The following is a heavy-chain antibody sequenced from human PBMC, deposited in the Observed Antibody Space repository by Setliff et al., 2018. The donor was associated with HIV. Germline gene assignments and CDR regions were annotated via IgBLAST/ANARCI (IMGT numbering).Heavy chain of an antibody. J-gene: IGHJ6*04. V-gene: IGHV3-21*01. CDR2: ISSSSNYI. Sequence: GGSLRLSCAGSGFIFSNYAMYWVRQAPGKGLEWVSSISSSSNYIYYADSVRGRFTISRDNAKNSLYLQMNRLRAEDTAVYYCARPYGDYFRADVWGEGTMVTSPQ. D-gene: IGHD4-17*01. CDR3: ARPYGDYFRADV. CDR1: GFIFSNYA.